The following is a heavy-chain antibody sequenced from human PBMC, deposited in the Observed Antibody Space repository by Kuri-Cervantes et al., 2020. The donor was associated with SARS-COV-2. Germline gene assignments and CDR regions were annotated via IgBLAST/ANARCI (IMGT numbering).Heavy chain of an antibody. D-gene: IGHD3-3*01. CDR3: TRHRTGYVLWSGYYAEDY. Sequence: SETLSLTGAVSGSSITSVYYWGWIWQPPGKGLEWIVSNYHSGSPCYNPSLKSRFTISVATPKNPFSLKLSAVNAADTVVYYCTRHRTGYVLWSGYYAEDYWGQGTLVTVSS. CDR1: GSSITSVYY. J-gene: IGHJ4*02. CDR2: NYHSGSP. V-gene: IGHV4-38-2*01.